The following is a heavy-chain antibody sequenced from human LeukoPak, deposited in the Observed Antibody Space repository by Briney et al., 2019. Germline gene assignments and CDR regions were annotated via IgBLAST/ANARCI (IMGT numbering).Heavy chain of an antibody. CDR3: ASQYGVMYYLHY. D-gene: IGHD2-8*01. J-gene: IGHJ4*02. V-gene: IGHV3-48*03. CDR1: GFTLSSYE. CDR2: ISRSGSTI. Sequence: TGGSLRLSCAASGFTLSSYEMNWVRQAPGKGLEWVTYISRSGSTIYYADSVKGRFTISRDNAKNSLYLQMNSLRGEDTAIYYCASQYGVMYYLHYWGQGTVVTVSS.